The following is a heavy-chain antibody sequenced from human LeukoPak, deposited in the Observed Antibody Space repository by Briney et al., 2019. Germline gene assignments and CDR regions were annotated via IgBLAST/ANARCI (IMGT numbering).Heavy chain of an antibody. V-gene: IGHV3-21*01. D-gene: IGHD4-17*01. CDR2: ISSSSSYI. J-gene: IGHJ4*02. CDR1: GFTLSIYN. CDR3: ARLTTTVTTPFDC. Sequence: GGSLRLSCAASGFTLSIYNMNWVRQAPGKGLEWVSSISSSSSYIYYADSVKGRFTISRDNAKNSLYLQMNSLRAEDTAVYYCARLTTTVTTPFDCWGQGTLVTVSS.